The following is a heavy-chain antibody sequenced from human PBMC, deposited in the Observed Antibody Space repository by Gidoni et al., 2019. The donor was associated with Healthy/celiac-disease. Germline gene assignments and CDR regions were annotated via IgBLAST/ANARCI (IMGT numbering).Heavy chain of an antibody. CDR1: GYTFINYA. CDR2: INTNAGNP. J-gene: IGHJ6*02. Sequence: QVQLVQSGSELKTPGASVKVSCKASGYTFINYAMNWVRQAPGQGLEWMGWINTNAGNPTYAQGFTGRFVFSLDTSVSTAYLQISSLKADDTAVYYCARETYGSGTYYYAMDVWGQETTVTVSS. V-gene: IGHV7-4-1*02. CDR3: ARETYGSGTYYYAMDV. D-gene: IGHD3-10*01.